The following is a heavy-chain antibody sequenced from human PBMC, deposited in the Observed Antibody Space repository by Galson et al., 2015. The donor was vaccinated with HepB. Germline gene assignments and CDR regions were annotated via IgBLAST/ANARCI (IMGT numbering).Heavy chain of an antibody. Sequence: SLRLSCAASGFTFSNAWMSWVRQAPGKGLEWVGRIKSKTDGGTTDYAAPVKGRFTISRGDSKNTLYLQMNSLKTEDTAVYYCTTPMYYDILTGHDYWGQGTLVTVSS. D-gene: IGHD3-9*01. CDR3: TTPMYYDILTGHDY. J-gene: IGHJ4*02. V-gene: IGHV3-15*01. CDR2: IKSKTDGGTT. CDR1: GFTFSNAW.